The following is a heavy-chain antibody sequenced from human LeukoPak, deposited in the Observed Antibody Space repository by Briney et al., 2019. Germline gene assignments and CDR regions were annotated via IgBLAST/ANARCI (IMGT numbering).Heavy chain of an antibody. D-gene: IGHD7-27*01. CDR3: ATTTGDGGSYY. V-gene: IGHV3-21*01. CDR2: ISSSSSYI. J-gene: IGHJ4*02. Sequence: GEPLTLSCTASGFTFNSYSMNWVRQAPGKRLEWVSSISSSSSYIYYADAVKDRFTISRHNAKNSLYLQMNSLRAEVTAVYYCATTTGDGGSYYWGQRTLVTVSS. CDR1: GFTFNSYS.